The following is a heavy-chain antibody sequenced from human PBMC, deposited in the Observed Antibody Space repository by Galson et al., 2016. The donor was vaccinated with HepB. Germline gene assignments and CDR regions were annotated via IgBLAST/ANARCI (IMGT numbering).Heavy chain of an antibody. CDR3: ASGIAVTTSNSFWYFDL. CDR1: GFTFSTYY. J-gene: IGHJ2*01. Sequence: SLRLSCATSGFTFSTYYMTWVRQPPGKGLEWVAGIKQDGSEKYYVDSVKGRFTISRDNAKNSLYVQMDSLRAEDTAVYYCASGIAVTTSNSFWYFDLWGRGTLVTVSS. D-gene: IGHD3-10*01. CDR2: IKQDGSEK. V-gene: IGHV3-7*05.